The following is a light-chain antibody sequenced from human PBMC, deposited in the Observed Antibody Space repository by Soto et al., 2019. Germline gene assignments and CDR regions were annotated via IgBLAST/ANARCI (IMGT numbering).Light chain of an antibody. V-gene: IGKV3-20*01. CDR1: QSVTNNF. CDR3: QQYGTPLFT. Sequence: IVLTQSPGTLSLSPGERATLSCGASQSVTNNFFAWYQQKPGQAPRLLIYGASSRATGVPDRFSGSGSGKDFTLTISRLEPGDFAVYYCQQYGTPLFTFGPGTKVDIK. CDR2: GAS. J-gene: IGKJ3*01.